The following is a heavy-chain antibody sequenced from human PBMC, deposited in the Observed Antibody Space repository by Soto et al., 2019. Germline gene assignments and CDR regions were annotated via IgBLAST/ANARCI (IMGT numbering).Heavy chain of an antibody. CDR2: IYYSGST. CDR3: ARARDYDFWSGYLGGENYYYYGMDV. J-gene: IGHJ6*02. V-gene: IGHV4-59*01. CDR1: GGSISSYY. Sequence: PSETLSLTCTVSGGSISSYYWSWIRQPPGKGLEWIGYIYYSGSTNYNPSLKSRVTISVDTSKNQFSLKLSSVTAADTAVYYCARARDYDFWSGYLGGENYYYYGMDVWGQGTTVTVSS. D-gene: IGHD3-3*01.